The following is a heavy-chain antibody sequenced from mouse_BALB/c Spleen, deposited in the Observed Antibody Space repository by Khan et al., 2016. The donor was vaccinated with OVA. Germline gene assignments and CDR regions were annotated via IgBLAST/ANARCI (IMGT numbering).Heavy chain of an antibody. CDR2: ISTFYGYA. Sequence: QVRLQQSGAELVRPGVSVKISCKGSGYTFTDFAMHWVKQSHAKSLEWIGVISTFYGYATYNPMFKDKATMIVDKSSSTAYVELVSLTSEDSAIYDGVRWCDNSRVAYGGQGSLVSGSA. V-gene: IGHV1S137*01. D-gene: IGHD1-1*02. J-gene: IGHJ3*01. CDR3: VRWCDNSRVAY. CDR1: GYTFTDFA.